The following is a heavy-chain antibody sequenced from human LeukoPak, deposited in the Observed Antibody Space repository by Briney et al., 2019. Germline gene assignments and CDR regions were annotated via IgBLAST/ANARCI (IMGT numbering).Heavy chain of an antibody. CDR2: NYYSGST. J-gene: IGHJ4*02. D-gene: IGHD4-17*01. V-gene: IGHV4-59*01. CDR3: ARVNGDYPDY. Sequence: PSETLSLTCTVSGGSISSYYWSWIRQPPGKGLEGIGYNYYSGSTNYNPSLKSRVTISVDTSKNQFSLKLSSVTAADTAVYYCARVNGDYPDYWGQGTLVTVSS. CDR1: GGSISSYY.